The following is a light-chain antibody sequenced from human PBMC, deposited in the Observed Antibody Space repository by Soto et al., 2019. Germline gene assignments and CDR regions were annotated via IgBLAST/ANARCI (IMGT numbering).Light chain of an antibody. CDR2: AAS. CDR1: QSISSY. Sequence: DLQMTQSPSSLSASVGDRVTITCRASQSISSYLNWYQQKPGKAPKLLIYAASSLQSGVPSRFSGSASGTDFTPPTSSLQPKDFAPNSGNQGYGTPGFGQGTKLET. J-gene: IGKJ2*03. V-gene: IGKV1-39*01. CDR3: NQGYGTPG.